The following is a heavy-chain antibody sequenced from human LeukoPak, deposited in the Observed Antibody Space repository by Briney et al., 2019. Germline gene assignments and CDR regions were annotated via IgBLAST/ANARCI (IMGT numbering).Heavy chain of an antibody. J-gene: IGHJ5*02. CDR3: ARGGRYYDSSGYYYP. V-gene: IGHV1-2*02. Sequence: ASVKVSCKASGYTFTGYYMYWVRQAPGQGLEWMGWINPNSGGTNYAQKFQGRVTMTRDTSISTAYMELSRLRSDDTAVYYCARGGRYYDSSGYYYPRGQGTLVTVSS. CDR1: GYTFTGYY. D-gene: IGHD3-22*01. CDR2: INPNSGGT.